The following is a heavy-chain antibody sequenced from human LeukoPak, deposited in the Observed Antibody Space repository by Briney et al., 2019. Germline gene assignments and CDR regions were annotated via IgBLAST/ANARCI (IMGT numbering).Heavy chain of an antibody. CDR2: INPNSGGT. V-gene: IGHV1-2*02. Sequence: GASVKVSCKASGYTFTGYYMHWVRQAPGQGLEWMGWINPNSGGTNYAQKFQGRVTMTRDTSISTAYMELSRLRSDDTAVYYCAINPGFAYGDYRFTLDAFDIWGQGTMVTVSS. J-gene: IGHJ3*02. CDR1: GYTFTGYY. CDR3: AINPGFAYGDYRFTLDAFDI. D-gene: IGHD4-17*01.